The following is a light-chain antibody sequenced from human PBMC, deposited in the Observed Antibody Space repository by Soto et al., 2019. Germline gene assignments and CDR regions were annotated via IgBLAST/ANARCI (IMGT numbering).Light chain of an antibody. J-gene: IGKJ1*01. CDR3: QQYGSSPWT. Sequence: EIVLTQSPGTLSLSPGERATLSCRASQSVSSSYLAWSQQKPGQAPRPLIYGASSRAIGIPDRFSGSGSGTDFTLTISRLAPEDFAVYYCQQYGSSPWTFGQGTKVEIK. V-gene: IGKV3-20*01. CDR1: QSVSSSY. CDR2: GAS.